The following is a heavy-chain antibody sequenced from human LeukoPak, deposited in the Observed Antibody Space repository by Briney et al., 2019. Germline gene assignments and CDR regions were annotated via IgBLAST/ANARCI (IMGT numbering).Heavy chain of an antibody. CDR1: GGSFSGYY. Sequence: SETLSLTCAVYGGSFSGYYWSWTRQPPGKGLEWIGEINHSGSTNYNPSLKSRVTISVDTSKNQFSLKLSSVTAADTAVYYCARAKPYCSSTSCYKTYYYYYYGMDVWGQGTTVTVSS. D-gene: IGHD2-2*02. V-gene: IGHV4-34*01. CDR3: ARAKPYCSSTSCYKTYYYYYYGMDV. J-gene: IGHJ6*02. CDR2: INHSGST.